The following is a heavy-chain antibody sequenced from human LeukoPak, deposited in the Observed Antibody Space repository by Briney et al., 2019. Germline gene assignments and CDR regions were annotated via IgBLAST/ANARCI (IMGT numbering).Heavy chain of an antibody. V-gene: IGHV3-9*01. D-gene: IGHD3-22*01. CDR3: ARNFGGGDSSGPYY. J-gene: IGHJ4*02. CDR1: GFTFDDYA. CDR2: ISWNSGSI. Sequence: PGRSLRLSCAASGFTFDDYAMHWVRQAPGKGLEWVSGISWNSGSIGYADSVKGRFTISRDNAKNSLYLQMNSLRAEDTALYYCARNFGGGDSSGPYYWGQGTLVTVSS.